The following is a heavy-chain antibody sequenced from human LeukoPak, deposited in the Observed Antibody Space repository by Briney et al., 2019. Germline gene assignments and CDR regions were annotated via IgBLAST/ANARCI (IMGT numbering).Heavy chain of an antibody. CDR2: INHSGST. Sequence: PSETLSLTCAVYGGSFSGYYWSWIRQPPGKGLEWIGEINHSGSTNYNPSLKSRVAISVDTSKNQFSLKLSSVTAADTAVYYCARPGEGYCSSTSCNAWYYFDYWGQGTLVTVSS. D-gene: IGHD2-2*01. CDR3: ARPGEGYCSSTSCNAWYYFDY. V-gene: IGHV4-34*01. J-gene: IGHJ4*02. CDR1: GGSFSGYY.